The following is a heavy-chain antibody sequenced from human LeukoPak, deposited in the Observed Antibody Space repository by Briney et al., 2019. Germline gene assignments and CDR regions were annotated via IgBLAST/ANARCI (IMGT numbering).Heavy chain of an antibody. Sequence: GGSLRLSCAASGFTFSSYAMHWVRQAPGKGLEWVAVISYDGSNKYYADSVKGRFTISRDNSKNTLYLQMNSLKSEDTAVYYCTRAPQEYFDWLNLWGQGTLVTVSS. J-gene: IGHJ5*02. CDR2: ISYDGSNK. D-gene: IGHD2/OR15-2a*01. V-gene: IGHV3-30*04. CDR1: GFTFSSYA. CDR3: TRAPQEYFDWLNL.